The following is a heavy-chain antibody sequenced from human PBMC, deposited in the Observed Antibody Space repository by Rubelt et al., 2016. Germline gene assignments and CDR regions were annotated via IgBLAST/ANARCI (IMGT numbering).Heavy chain of an antibody. J-gene: IGHJ6*02. CDR1: SFS. Sequence: SFSMSWVRQVPGKGLEWVSWISTSGSTIFYADSVKGRFTISRDSAKNSLYLQMNSLKAEDTAVYYCAREGFVAENYWGQGTTVTVSS. D-gene: IGHD1-7*01. CDR3: AREGFVAENY. CDR2: ISTSGSTI. V-gene: IGHV3-48*01.